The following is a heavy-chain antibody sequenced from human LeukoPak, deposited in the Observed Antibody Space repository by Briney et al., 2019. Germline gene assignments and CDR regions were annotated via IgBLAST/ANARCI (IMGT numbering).Heavy chain of an antibody. Sequence: ASVKVSCKASGYTFTSYYINWVRQPPGHGLEWVGMMNPSGGTTIYAKSFHGRVTMTRDTATSTIYMELSSLKSEDTAVYYCARDPQSGFTSGWFDCWGEGTLVTVSS. D-gene: IGHD2-2*01. J-gene: IGHJ4*02. CDR1: GYTFTSYY. CDR2: MNPSGGTT. V-gene: IGHV1-46*01. CDR3: ARDPQSGFTSGWFDC.